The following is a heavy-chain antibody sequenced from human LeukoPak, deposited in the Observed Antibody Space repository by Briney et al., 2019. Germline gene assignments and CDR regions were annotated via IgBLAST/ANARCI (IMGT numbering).Heavy chain of an antibody. D-gene: IGHD1-26*01. CDR3: AKCPIVGATAFDY. V-gene: IGHV3-30*02. CDR2: IRYDGSNK. J-gene: IGHJ4*02. CDR1: GFHFSSYG. Sequence: GGSLRLSCAASGFHFSSYGMLWVRQATGKGLEWVAFIRYDGSNKYYADSVKGRFTISRDNSKNTLYPQMNSLRAEDTAVYDCAKCPIVGATAFDYWGQGTLVTVSS.